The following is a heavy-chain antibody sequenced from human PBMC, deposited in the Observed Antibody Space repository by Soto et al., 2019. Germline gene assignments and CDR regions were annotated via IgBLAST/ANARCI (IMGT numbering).Heavy chain of an antibody. CDR1: GFSHNTIGVG. Sequence: QITLKESGPTLVKPTQTLTLTCGFSGFSHNTIGVGVAWIRQPPGKALECLALIYWDDDKRHSPSLKSRLTGTKDTSKHQVVLTMTNMDPVDTATYYCAHTSYICGMDVWGRGTTVTVSS. V-gene: IGHV2-5*02. CDR2: IYWDDDK. CDR3: AHTSYICGMDV. D-gene: IGHD1-20*01. J-gene: IGHJ6*02.